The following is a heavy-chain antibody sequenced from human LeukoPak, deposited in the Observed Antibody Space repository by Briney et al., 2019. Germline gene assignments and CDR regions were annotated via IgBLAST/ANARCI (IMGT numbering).Heavy chain of an antibody. CDR3: ARTDCSSTSCYEAGQGAFDI. Sequence: SVKVSCKASGGTFSSYAISWVRQAPGQGLEWMGGIIPISGTANYAQKFQGRVTITADESTSTAYMELSSLRSEDTAVYYCARTDCSSTSCYEAGQGAFDIWGQGTMVTVSS. V-gene: IGHV1-69*01. CDR2: IIPISGTA. CDR1: GGTFSSYA. J-gene: IGHJ3*02. D-gene: IGHD2-2*01.